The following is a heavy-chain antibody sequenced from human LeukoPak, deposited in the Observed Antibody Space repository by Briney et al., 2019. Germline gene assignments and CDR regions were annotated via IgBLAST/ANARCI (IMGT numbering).Heavy chain of an antibody. D-gene: IGHD2-2*02. CDR1: GFTFDNYV. CDR2: ISSSSSYI. V-gene: IGHV3-21*01. Sequence: GGSLRLSCAASGFTFDNYVMAWFRQAPGKGLEWVSSISSSSSYIYYADSVKGRFTISRDNSKNTLYLQMNSLRAEDTAVYYCAKEKYQLLYQYYFDYWGQGTLVTVSS. J-gene: IGHJ4*02. CDR3: AKEKYQLLYQYYFDY.